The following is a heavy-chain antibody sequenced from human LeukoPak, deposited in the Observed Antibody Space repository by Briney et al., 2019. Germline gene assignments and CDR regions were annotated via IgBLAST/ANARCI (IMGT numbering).Heavy chain of an antibody. D-gene: IGHD2-8*02. Sequence: GGSLRLSYAASGFTFSSFGMYWVRHAPGKGLEWLSYISTSSGTMYYADSVKGRFTISRDNAKNSLSLQMNSLRDEDTAVYYCARDHCTGGVCYYYSDYWGQGTLVAVSS. CDR3: ARDHCTGGVCYYYSDY. J-gene: IGHJ4*02. CDR1: GFTFSSFG. CDR2: ISTSSGTM. V-gene: IGHV3-48*02.